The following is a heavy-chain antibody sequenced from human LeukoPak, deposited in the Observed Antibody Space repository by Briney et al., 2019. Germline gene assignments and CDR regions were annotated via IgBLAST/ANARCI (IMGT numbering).Heavy chain of an antibody. CDR3: ARGGGLRYFDWSSPYYFDY. CDR1: GHTFTGYY. V-gene: IGHV1-2*02. J-gene: IGHJ4*02. CDR2: INPNSGGT. Sequence: ASVKVSCKASGHTFTGYYMHWVRQAPGQGLEWMGWINPNSGGTNYAQKFQGRVTMTRDTSISTAYMELSRLRSDDTAVYYCARGGGLRYFDWSSPYYFDYWGQGTLVTVSS. D-gene: IGHD3-9*01.